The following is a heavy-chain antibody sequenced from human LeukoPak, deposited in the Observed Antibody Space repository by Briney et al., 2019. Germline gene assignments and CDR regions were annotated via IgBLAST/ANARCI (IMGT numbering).Heavy chain of an antibody. V-gene: IGHV4-34*01. CDR1: GGSFSGYY. CDR2: IYHSGST. CDR3: ARRGYYGSGSYYPSFEY. Sequence: PSETLSLTCAVYGGSFSGYYWSWIRQPPGKGLEWIGEIYHSGSTNYNPSLKSRVTISVDKSKNQFSLTLTSVTAADTAVNYCARRGYYGSGSYYPSFEYWGQGTLVTVSS. D-gene: IGHD3-10*01. J-gene: IGHJ4*02.